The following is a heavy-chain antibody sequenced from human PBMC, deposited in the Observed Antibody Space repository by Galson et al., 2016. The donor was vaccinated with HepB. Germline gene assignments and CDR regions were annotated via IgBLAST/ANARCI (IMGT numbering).Heavy chain of an antibody. J-gene: IGHJ4*02. CDR3: ARYLGVSSGSFGPDY. CDR2: IHGSSLSA. Sequence: SLRLSCAASGFTFVSYAMSWVRQAPGKGLEWVSSIHGSSLSAHYADSVKGRFTISRDNSKSTVFLQMNALRVDDTAVYWCARYLGVSSGSFGPDYWGQGTLVTVSS. CDR1: GFTFVSYA. D-gene: IGHD6-19*01. V-gene: IGHV3-23*01.